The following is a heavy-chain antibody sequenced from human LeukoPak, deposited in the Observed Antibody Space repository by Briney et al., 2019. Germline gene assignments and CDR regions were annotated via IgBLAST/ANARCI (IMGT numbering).Heavy chain of an antibody. J-gene: IGHJ4*02. D-gene: IGHD3-22*01. Sequence: ASVKVSCKASGYTFTGYYMHWVRQAPGQGLEWMGRINPNSGGTNYAQKFQGRVTMTRDTSISTAYMELSRLRSDDTAVYYCARAPPYYYDSSGYFQAYIFDCWGQGTLVTVSS. CDR1: GYTFTGYY. V-gene: IGHV1-2*06. CDR3: ARAPPYYYDSSGYFQAYIFDC. CDR2: INPNSGGT.